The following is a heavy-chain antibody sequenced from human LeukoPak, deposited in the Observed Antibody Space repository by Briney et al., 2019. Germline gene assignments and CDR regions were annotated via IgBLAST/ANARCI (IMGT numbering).Heavy chain of an antibody. CDR2: IYVSERGHT. CDR1: GGSISSYY. J-gene: IGHJ3*02. D-gene: IGHD3-22*01. V-gene: IGHV4-4*07. Sequence: SETLSLTCTVSGGSISSYYWTWIRQPAGKGLDWIGRIYVSERGHTNYNPSLKSRATVSVDTSKNQFSLKLSALTAADTAMYYCARARTPYHYKSIDPPGALDIWGQGTMVTVSS. CDR3: ARARTPYHYKSIDPPGALDI.